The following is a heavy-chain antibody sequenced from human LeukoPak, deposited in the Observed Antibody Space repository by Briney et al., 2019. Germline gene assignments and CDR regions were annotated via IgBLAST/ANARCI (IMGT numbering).Heavy chain of an antibody. CDR2: INHSGST. Sequence: PSETLSLTCAVYGGSFSGHYWTWIRQPPGKGLEWIGEINHSGSTNYNPSLKSRVTISADTSKNQFSLKVSSVTAADTAVYYCARVKDPGGYYYYYYMDIWGKGNTVTVSS. D-gene: IGHD3-16*01. J-gene: IGHJ6*03. CDR3: ARVKDPGGYYYYYYMDI. CDR1: GGSFSGHY. V-gene: IGHV4-34*01.